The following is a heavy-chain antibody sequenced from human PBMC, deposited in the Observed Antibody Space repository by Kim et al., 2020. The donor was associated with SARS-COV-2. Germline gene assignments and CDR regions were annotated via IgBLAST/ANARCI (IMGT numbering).Heavy chain of an antibody. CDR3: ARWDGRSYDY. CDR1: GFTVSSNF. V-gene: IGHV3-53*01. Sequence: GGSLRLSCAVSGFTVSSNFMSWVRQAPEKGLEWVSMIYRDGTIYYADSVKGRFTISRDSHKNMLYLQMNSPRAEDTAVYYCARWDGRSYDYWGQGTLVTVSS. D-gene: IGHD1-26*01. J-gene: IGHJ4*02. CDR2: IYRDGTI.